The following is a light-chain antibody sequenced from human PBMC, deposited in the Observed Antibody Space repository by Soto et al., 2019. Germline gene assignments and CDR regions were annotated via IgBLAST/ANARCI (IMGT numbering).Light chain of an antibody. CDR1: QTISNW. Sequence: DIQMTQSPSTLSASVGDRVTITCRASQTISNWLAWYQQEPGKAPKLLIYDASSLRSGVPSRFSGSGFATDFTLTISSMQPDDFATYYCQHYSIYPSTFCQGTKLEIK. J-gene: IGKJ2*01. V-gene: IGKV1-5*01. CDR2: DAS. CDR3: QHYSIYPST.